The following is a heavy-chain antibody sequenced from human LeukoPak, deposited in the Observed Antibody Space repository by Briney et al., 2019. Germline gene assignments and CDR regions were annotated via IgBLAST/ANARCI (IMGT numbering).Heavy chain of an antibody. CDR2: INSDGSST. CDR3: AREGRGYSYAFEY. V-gene: IGHV3-74*01. CDR1: GFTFSNYW. Sequence: PGESLRLSCAASGFTFSNYWMHWVRHAPGKGLVWVSRINSDGSSTTYADSVKGRFTISRDNGQNTLYLQMNSLRAEDTAVYYCAREGRGYSYAFEYWGQGTLVTVSS. J-gene: IGHJ4*02. D-gene: IGHD5-18*01.